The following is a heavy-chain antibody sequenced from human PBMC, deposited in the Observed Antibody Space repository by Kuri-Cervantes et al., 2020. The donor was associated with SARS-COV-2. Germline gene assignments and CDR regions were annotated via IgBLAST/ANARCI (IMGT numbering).Heavy chain of an antibody. Sequence: GGSLRLSCTASGFTFSNYAMHWVRQAPGKGLEWVAIISYDGSNKYYADSVKGRFTISRDNSKNTLYLQMNSLRAEDTAVYYCARDRVGVHDYWGQGTLVTVSS. CDR3: ARDRVGVHDY. D-gene: IGHD2-21*01. CDR1: GFTFSNYA. CDR2: ISYDGSNK. J-gene: IGHJ4*02. V-gene: IGHV3-30-3*01.